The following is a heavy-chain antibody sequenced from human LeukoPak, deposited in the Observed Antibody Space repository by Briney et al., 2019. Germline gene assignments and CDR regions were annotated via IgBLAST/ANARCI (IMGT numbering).Heavy chain of an antibody. J-gene: IGHJ4*02. CDR1: GFTFSSYE. CDR3: ARDQVGATTTGFDY. D-gene: IGHD1-26*01. Sequence: GGSLRLSCAASGFTFSSYEMNWVRQAPGKGLEWVSYISSSGSTIYYADSVKGRFTISRDNAKNSLYLQMNSLRAEDTAVYYCARDQVGATTTGFDYWGQGTLVTVSS. CDR2: ISSSGSTI. V-gene: IGHV3-48*03.